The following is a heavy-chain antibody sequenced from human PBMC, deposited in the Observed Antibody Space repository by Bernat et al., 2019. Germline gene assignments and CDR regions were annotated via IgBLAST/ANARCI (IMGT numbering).Heavy chain of an antibody. V-gene: IGHV3-30*07. CDR1: GFTFSSYA. Sequence: QVQLVESGGGVVQPGRSLRLSCAASGFTFSSYAMHWVRQAPGKGLEWVAVISYDGSNKYYADSVKGRFTISRDNSKNTLYLQMNSLRAEDTAVYYCARGGQQLVPLDYWGQGTLVTVSS. D-gene: IGHD6-13*01. CDR3: ARGGQQLVPLDY. J-gene: IGHJ4*02. CDR2: ISYDGSNK.